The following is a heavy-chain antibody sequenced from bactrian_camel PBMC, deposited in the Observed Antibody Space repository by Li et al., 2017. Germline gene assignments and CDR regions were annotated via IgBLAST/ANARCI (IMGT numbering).Heavy chain of an antibody. CDR1: AYAINTYA. CDR3: AADDGNGYCYGFSSLIY. D-gene: IGHD3*01. V-gene: IGHV3S42*01. J-gene: IGHJ4*01. CDR2: VDNDGTI. Sequence: VQLVESGGGSVQAGGSLRLSCRTSAYAINTYAMGWFRRQAPWAPEGLASVDNDGTISYADSVKGRFTISKDTAKNTLFLQMNSLRNEDTAMYYCAADDGNGYCYGFSSLIYWGQGTQVTVS.